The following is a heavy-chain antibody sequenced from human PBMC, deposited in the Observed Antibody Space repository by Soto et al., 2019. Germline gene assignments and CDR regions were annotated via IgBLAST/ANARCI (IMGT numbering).Heavy chain of an antibody. CDR1: GLTFSSYG. J-gene: IGHJ4*02. V-gene: IGHV3-30*18. CDR2: ISYDGSNK. Sequence: QVQLVESGGGVVQPGRSLRLSCAASGLTFSSYGMHWVRQAPGKGLEWVEDISYDGSNKYYADSVKGRFTISRDNSKNTLYLQMNSLRAEDTAVYYCAKDREGYGGYYFDYWGQGTLVTVSS. D-gene: IGHD4-17*01. CDR3: AKDREGYGGYYFDY.